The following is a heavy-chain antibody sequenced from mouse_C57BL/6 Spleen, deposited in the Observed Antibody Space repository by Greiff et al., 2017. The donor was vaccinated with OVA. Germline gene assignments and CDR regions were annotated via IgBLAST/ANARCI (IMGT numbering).Heavy chain of an antibody. D-gene: IGHD2-3*01. J-gene: IGHJ1*03. CDR3: ARSRLLRGWYFDV. CDR1: GYTFTDYY. V-gene: IGHV1-19*01. Sequence: DVQLQESGPVLVKPGASVKMSCKASGYTFTDYYMNWVKQSHGKSLEWIGVINPYNGGTSYNQKFKGKATLTVDKSSSTAYMELNSLTSEDSAVYYCARSRLLRGWYFDVWGTGTTVTVSS. CDR2: INPYNGGT.